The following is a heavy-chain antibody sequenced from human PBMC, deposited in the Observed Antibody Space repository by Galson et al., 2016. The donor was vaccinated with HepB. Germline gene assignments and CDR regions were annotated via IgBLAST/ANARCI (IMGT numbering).Heavy chain of an antibody. CDR3: AKRHEYCPPVGCSVDS. Sequence: SLRLSCAASGFTFSNYGMTWVRQAPGKGLEVVSSISRSGDSTDYADSVKGRFTISRDNSKNTLSLQMSSLRVDDTAVYYCAKRHEYCPPVGCSVDSWGQGTLVPVSS. CDR1: GFTFSNYG. J-gene: IGHJ4*02. V-gene: IGHV3-23*01. CDR2: ISRSGDST. D-gene: IGHD2/OR15-2a*01.